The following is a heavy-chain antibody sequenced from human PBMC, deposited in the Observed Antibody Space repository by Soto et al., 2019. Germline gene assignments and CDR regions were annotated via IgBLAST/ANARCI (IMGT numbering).Heavy chain of an antibody. V-gene: IGHV3-11*06. D-gene: IGHD3-10*01. CDR3: ARRITMVRGVREYGMDV. CDR2: ISSSSSYT. J-gene: IGHJ6*02. Sequence: GGSLRLSCAASEFTFSDYYMSWIRQAPGKGLEWVSYISSSSSYTNYADSVKGRFTISRDNAKNSLYLQMNSLRAEDTAVYYCARRITMVRGVREYGMDVWGQGTTVTVSS. CDR1: EFTFSDYY.